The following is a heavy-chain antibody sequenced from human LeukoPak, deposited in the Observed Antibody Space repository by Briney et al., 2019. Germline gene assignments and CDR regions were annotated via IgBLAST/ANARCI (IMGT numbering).Heavy chain of an antibody. D-gene: IGHD4-17*01. CDR3: ARGGPTYGDYPC. J-gene: IGHJ4*02. CDR2: IIPIFGTA. V-gene: IGHV1-69*05. Sequence: GASVKVSCKASGGTFSSYAISWVRQAPGQGLEWMGGIIPIFGTANYAQKFQGRVTMTRNTSISTAYMELSSLRSEDTAVYYCARGGPTYGDYPCWGQGTLVTVSS. CDR1: GGTFSSYA.